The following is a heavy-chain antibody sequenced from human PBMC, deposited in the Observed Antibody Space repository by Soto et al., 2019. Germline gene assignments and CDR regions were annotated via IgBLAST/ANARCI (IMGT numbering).Heavy chain of an antibody. J-gene: IGHJ6*02. CDR3: ARQKGGSYGGDYYYGMDV. CDR1: GYSFTSYW. V-gene: IGHV5-51*01. D-gene: IGHD1-26*01. Sequence: GESLKISCKGSGYSFTSYWIGWVRQMPGKGLEWMGIIYPGDSDTRYSPSFQGQVTISADKSISTAYLQWSSLKASDTAMYYCARQKGGSYGGDYYYGMDVWGQGTTVTVSS. CDR2: IYPGDSDT.